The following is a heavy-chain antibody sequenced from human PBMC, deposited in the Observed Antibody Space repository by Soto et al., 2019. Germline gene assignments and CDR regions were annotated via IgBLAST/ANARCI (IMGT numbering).Heavy chain of an antibody. Sequence: EVQLVESGGVVVQPGGSLRLSCAASGFTFDDYTMHWVRQAPGKVLEWVSLISWDGGSTYYANSVKGRFTISRDNSKNSLYLQMNSLRTEDTALYYCAKGIAAAGPDFDYWGQGTLVTVSS. D-gene: IGHD6-13*01. CDR3: AKGIAAAGPDFDY. CDR2: ISWDGGST. CDR1: GFTFDDYT. V-gene: IGHV3-43*01. J-gene: IGHJ4*02.